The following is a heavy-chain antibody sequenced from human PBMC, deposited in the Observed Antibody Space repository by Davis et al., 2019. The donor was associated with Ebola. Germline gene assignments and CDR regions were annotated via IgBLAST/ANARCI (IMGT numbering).Heavy chain of an antibody. J-gene: IGHJ5*02. CDR2: IIPVFGIP. CDR1: GGTFSSYG. V-gene: IGHV1-69*13. CDR3: ARDVYGSGNYWFDP. D-gene: IGHD3-10*01. Sequence: SVKVSCKASGGTFSSYGISWVRQAPGQGLDWMGGIIPVFGIPKYAQKFQGRVTITADESTSTAYMELSSLRSEDTAVYYCARDVYGSGNYWFDPWGQGTLVSVSS.